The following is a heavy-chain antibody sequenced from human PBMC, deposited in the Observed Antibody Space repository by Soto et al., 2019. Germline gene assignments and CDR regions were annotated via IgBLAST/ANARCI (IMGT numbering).Heavy chain of an antibody. CDR2: ISSSGYFM. V-gene: IGHV3-21*01. CDR3: ARGEYSSSHVLDY. Sequence: EVQLVESGGGLVKPGGSLRLSCAASGFNFSDYSMNWVRQAPGKGLEWVSSISSSGYFMHYADSVRGRFIISKDSTKNSLYLQMNNLRAEDTAVYYCARGEYSSSHVLDYWGQGTLVTVSS. CDR1: GFNFSDYS. J-gene: IGHJ4*02. D-gene: IGHD6-6*01.